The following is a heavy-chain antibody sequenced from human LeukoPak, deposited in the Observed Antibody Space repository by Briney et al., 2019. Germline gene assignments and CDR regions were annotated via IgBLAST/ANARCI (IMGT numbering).Heavy chain of an antibody. D-gene: IGHD3-22*01. Sequence: GASVKVSCKASGYTFTSYAISWVRQAPGQGLEWMGRIIPIFGTANYAQKFQGRVTITTDESTSTAYMELSSLRSEDTAVYYCARVFTMIVGGAFDIWGQGTMVTVSS. CDR2: IIPIFGTA. V-gene: IGHV1-69*05. CDR1: GYTFTSYA. J-gene: IGHJ3*02. CDR3: ARVFTMIVGGAFDI.